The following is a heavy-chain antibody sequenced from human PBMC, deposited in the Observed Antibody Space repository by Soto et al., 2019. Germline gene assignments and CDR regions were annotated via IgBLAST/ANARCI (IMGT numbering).Heavy chain of an antibody. CDR3: ARDPPYSSGWYAGFDP. CDR2: ISAYNGNT. J-gene: IGHJ5*02. Sequence: QVQLVQSGAEVKKPGASVKVSCKASGYTFTSYGISWVRQAAGQGLEWMGWISAYNGNTNYAQKLQGRVTMTTDTSTSTADMELRSLRSDDTAVYYCARDPPYSSGWYAGFDPWGQGTLVTVSS. CDR1: GYTFTSYG. D-gene: IGHD6-19*01. V-gene: IGHV1-18*01.